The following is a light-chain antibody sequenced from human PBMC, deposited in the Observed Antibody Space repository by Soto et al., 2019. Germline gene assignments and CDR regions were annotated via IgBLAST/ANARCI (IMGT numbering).Light chain of an antibody. CDR3: QQYNSYSWT. Sequence: DVQMTQSPSSLSASVGERLTITFRASQSISSYLNWYQQKPGKAPKLLIYAASSLQSGVPSRFSGSGSGTDFTLTISSLQPDDFATYYCQQYNSYSWTFGQGTKVDIK. V-gene: IGKV1-39*01. CDR2: AAS. J-gene: IGKJ1*01. CDR1: QSISSY.